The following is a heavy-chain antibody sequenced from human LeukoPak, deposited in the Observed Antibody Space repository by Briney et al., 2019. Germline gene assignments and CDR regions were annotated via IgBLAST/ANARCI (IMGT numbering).Heavy chain of an antibody. V-gene: IGHV3-23*01. D-gene: IGHD6-19*01. Sequence: GGSLRLSCAVSGFGVSSFGMSWVRQAPGKGLEWISAISLNGETTWYADSVKGRFTISRDNSKNTLYLQLTSLGAEDTAVYYCAQGFSSGWYPYWGQGSLVSVSS. J-gene: IGHJ4*02. CDR2: ISLNGETT. CDR1: GFGVSSFG. CDR3: AQGFSSGWYPY.